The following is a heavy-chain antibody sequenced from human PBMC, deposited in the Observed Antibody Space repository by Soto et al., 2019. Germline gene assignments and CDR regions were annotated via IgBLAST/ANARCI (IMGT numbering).Heavy chain of an antibody. D-gene: IGHD2-15*01. J-gene: IGHJ3*02. V-gene: IGHV3-7*01. CDR2: IKQDGSEK. CDR3: ARTLGFVAFDI. CDR1: GFTFSSYW. Sequence: PGGSLRLSCAASGFTFSSYWISWVRQAPGKGLEWVANIKQDGSEKYYVDSVKGRFTISRDNAKNSLYLQMNSLRAEDTAVYYCARTLGFVAFDIWGQGTMVTVSS.